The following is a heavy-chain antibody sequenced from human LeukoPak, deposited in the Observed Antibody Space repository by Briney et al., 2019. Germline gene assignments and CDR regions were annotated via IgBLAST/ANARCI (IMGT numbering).Heavy chain of an antibody. CDR3: ARLPAYYYDSSGYYYFDY. V-gene: IGHV5-51*01. D-gene: IGHD3-22*01. J-gene: IGHJ4*02. CDR2: INPGDSDT. Sequence: GESLKISCKGSGYSFTSYWIGWVRQMPGKGLEWMGIINPGDSDTRYSPSFQGQVTISADKSISTAYLQWSSLKASDTAMYYCARLPAYYYDSSGYYYFDYWGQGTLVTVSS. CDR1: GYSFTSYW.